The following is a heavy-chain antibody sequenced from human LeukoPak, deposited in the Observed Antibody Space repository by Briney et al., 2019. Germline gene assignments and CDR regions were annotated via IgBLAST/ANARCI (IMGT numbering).Heavy chain of an antibody. V-gene: IGHV3-13*04. J-gene: IGHJ4*02. CDR3: ARGGHSGYDFDY. CDR1: GFTFSDYD. CDR2: IGTGGDT. Sequence: GGSLRLSCAASGFTFSDYDMHWVRQRTGIGLEWVSRIGTGGDTQYPGSVKGRFTISREYAKNSLYLQMNSLRAGDTAVYYCARGGHSGYDFDYWGQGTLVTVSS. D-gene: IGHD5-12*01.